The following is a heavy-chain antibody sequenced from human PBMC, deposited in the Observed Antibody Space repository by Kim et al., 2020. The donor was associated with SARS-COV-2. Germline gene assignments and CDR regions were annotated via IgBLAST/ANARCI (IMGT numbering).Heavy chain of an antibody. CDR2: IWYDGSNK. CDR3: ARDGPTVTTMYYYYGMGV. CDR1: GFTFSSYG. D-gene: IGHD4-17*01. V-gene: IGHV3-33*01. J-gene: IGHJ6*02. Sequence: GGSLRLSCAASGFTFSSYGMHWVRQAPGKGLEWVAVIWYDGSNKYYADSVKGRFTISRDNSKNTLYLQMNRLKAEDTAVYYCARDGPTVTTMYYYYGMGVWGQGTTVTVSS.